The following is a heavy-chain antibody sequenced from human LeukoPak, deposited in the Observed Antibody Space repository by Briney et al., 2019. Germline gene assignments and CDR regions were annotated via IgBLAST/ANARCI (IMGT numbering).Heavy chain of an antibody. J-gene: IGHJ4*02. D-gene: IGHD3-22*01. CDR1: GFTVSSNY. CDR2: IYSGGST. CDR3: ARDPSDYYDSSGYYGSRVGY. Sequence: AGGSLRFSCAASGFTVSSNYMSWVRQAPGKGLEWVSVIYSGGSTYYADSVKGRFTISRDNSKNTLYLQMNSLRAEDTAVYYCARDPSDYYDSSGYYGSRVGYWGQGTLVTVSS. V-gene: IGHV3-66*02.